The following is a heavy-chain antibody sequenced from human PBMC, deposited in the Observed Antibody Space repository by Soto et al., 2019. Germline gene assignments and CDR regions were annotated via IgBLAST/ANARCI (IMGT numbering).Heavy chain of an antibody. D-gene: IGHD6-19*01. Sequence: EVQLLESGGGLVQPGGSLRLSCAASGFTFSSYAMSWVRQAPGKGLEWVSAITGSSGSTYYPDSVKGRFTISRDNSKNTLYLQMNSLRAEDTAVYYCAKTVRSGWSPGGYFDYWGQGTLVTVSS. J-gene: IGHJ4*02. CDR2: ITGSSGST. CDR3: AKTVRSGWSPGGYFDY. CDR1: GFTFSSYA. V-gene: IGHV3-23*01.